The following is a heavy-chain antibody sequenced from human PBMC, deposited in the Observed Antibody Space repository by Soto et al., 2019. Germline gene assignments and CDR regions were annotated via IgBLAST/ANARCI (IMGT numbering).Heavy chain of an antibody. Sequence: PWGSLRLSCAASEFSVSDYWMAWSRQAPGKGLEWVGRIKSKTGGVTTDYAAPVKGRFIISREDSKNMLYLQMNSLKTEDTAVYYCTTDFSSGWFFAHWGQGTLVTVSS. CDR1: EFSVSDYW. D-gene: IGHD6-19*01. J-gene: IGHJ4*01. CDR2: IKSKTGGVTT. V-gene: IGHV3-15*01. CDR3: TTDFSSGWFFAH.